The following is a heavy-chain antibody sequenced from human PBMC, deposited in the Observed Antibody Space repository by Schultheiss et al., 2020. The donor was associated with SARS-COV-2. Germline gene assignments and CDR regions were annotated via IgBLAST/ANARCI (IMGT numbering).Heavy chain of an antibody. CDR3: ARERGSSKSWFDP. D-gene: IGHD6-6*01. V-gene: IGHV3-9*01. CDR1: GFTFDDDA. CDR2: INSDSGSV. Sequence: GGSLRLSCAASGFTFDDDAMHWVRQAPGKGLEWVSAINSDSGSVAYADSVKGRFTISRDNAKNSLYLEMNSLRAEDTALYYCARERGSSKSWFDPWGQGTLVTVSS. J-gene: IGHJ5*02.